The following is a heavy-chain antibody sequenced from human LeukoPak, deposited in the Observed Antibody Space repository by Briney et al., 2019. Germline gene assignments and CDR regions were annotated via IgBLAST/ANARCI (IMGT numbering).Heavy chain of an antibody. CDR1: GDTVSSNSAA. V-gene: IGHV6-1*01. Sequence: SQTLSLTCDISGDTVSSNSAAWNWITQSPSRGLEWLGRTYYRSKWYYDYAVSVKSRITISPDTSKNQFSLQLNPVTADDTAVYYCARGFALDFWGQGTMVTVSS. CDR3: ARGFALDF. J-gene: IGHJ3*01. CDR2: TYYRSKWYY.